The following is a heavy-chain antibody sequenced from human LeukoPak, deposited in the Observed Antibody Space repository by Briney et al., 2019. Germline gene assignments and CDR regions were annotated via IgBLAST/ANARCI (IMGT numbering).Heavy chain of an antibody. CDR2: ISSNGGST. D-gene: IGHD1-26*01. Sequence: QPGGSLRLSCAASGFTFSSYAMHWVRQAPGKGLEYVSAISSNGGSTYYANSVKGRFTISRDNSKNTLYLQMGSLRAEDMAVYYCARASRGELLFDYWGQGTLVTVSS. J-gene: IGHJ4*02. CDR3: ARASRGELLFDY. V-gene: IGHV3-64*01. CDR1: GFTFSSYA.